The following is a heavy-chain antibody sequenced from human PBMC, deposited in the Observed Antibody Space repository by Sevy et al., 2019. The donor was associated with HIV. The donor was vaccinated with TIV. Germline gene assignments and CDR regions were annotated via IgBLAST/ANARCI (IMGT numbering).Heavy chain of an antibody. D-gene: IGHD2-2*01. CDR3: VRQRGDIVVLPHVLPDYGMDV. CDR2: INSDGSST. CDR1: GFTLSSYW. Sequence: GGSLRLSCGASGFTLSSYWMHWVRQAPGKGLVWVSRINSDGSSTSYADFVKGRFTISRDNAKNTLYLQMNSLRAEDTAVYYCVRQRGDIVVLPHVLPDYGMDVWGQGTTVTVSS. J-gene: IGHJ6*02. V-gene: IGHV3-74*01.